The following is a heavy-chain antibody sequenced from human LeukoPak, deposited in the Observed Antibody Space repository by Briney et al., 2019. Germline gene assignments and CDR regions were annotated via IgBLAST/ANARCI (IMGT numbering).Heavy chain of an antibody. V-gene: IGHV4-59*01. D-gene: IGHD5-24*01. CDR2: IYYSGST. CDR1: GGSISSYY. Sequence: SETLSLTCTVSGGSISSYYWSWIRQPPGKGLEWIGYIYYSGSTNYNPSLKGRVTISVDTSKNQFSLKLSSVTAADTAVYYCARVFEMATIRRYYYGMDVWGQGTTVTVSS. J-gene: IGHJ6*02. CDR3: ARVFEMATIRRYYYGMDV.